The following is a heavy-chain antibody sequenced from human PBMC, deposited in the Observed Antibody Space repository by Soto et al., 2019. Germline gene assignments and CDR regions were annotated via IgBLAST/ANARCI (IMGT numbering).Heavy chain of an antibody. Sequence: ASVKVSCKASGYTFTSYAMHWGRQAPGQRLEWMGWINAGNGNTKYSQKFQGRVTITRDTSTSTAYMELSSLRSEDTAMYYCARVVAMPGYPDNWGQGTLVTVSS. D-gene: IGHD5-12*01. V-gene: IGHV1-3*01. CDR2: INAGNGNT. CDR3: ARVVAMPGYPDN. J-gene: IGHJ4*02. CDR1: GYTFTSYA.